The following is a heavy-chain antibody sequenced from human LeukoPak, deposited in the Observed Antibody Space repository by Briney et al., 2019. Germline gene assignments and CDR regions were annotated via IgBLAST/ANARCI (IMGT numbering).Heavy chain of an antibody. V-gene: IGHV3-66*02. D-gene: IGHD6-19*01. CDR1: AFTVSSNC. J-gene: IGHJ1*01. Sequence: GGSLRLSCTASAFTVSSNCMSWVRQAPGKGLEWVSLIYTAGNTYYADSVRGRFTISTDISKNTLYLQMNSLRIDDTAVYYCARVAVEGREFFQHWGQGTLVTVSS. CDR3: ARVAVEGREFFQH. CDR2: IYTAGNT.